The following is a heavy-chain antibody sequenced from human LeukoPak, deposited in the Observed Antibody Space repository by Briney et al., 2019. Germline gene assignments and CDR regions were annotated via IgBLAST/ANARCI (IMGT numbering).Heavy chain of an antibody. J-gene: IGHJ4*02. V-gene: IGHV3-30*04. CDR2: ISYDGSEA. D-gene: IGHD5-24*01. CDR1: GFTFTSYA. CDR3: ARDARDGYNSFWDY. Sequence: SGGSLRLSCAASGFTFTSYAMYWVRQAPGKGLEWVAVISYDGSEAYYADSVKGRFTISRDNSKNTLYLQMSSLKSADTAVYYCARDARDGYNSFWDYWGQGTLVTVSS.